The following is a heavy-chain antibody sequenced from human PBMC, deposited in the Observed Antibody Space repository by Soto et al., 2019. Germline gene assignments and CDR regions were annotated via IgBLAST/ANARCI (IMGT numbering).Heavy chain of an antibody. CDR1: GFTFSSYG. V-gene: IGHV3-30*18. J-gene: IGHJ4*02. Sequence: GSLRLSCAASGFTFSSYGMHWVRQAPGKGLEWVAVISYDGSNKYYADSVKGRFTISRDNSKNTLYLQMNSLRAEDTAVYYCAKDAHNWNLDYWGQGNLVTVSS. CDR3: AKDAHNWNLDY. D-gene: IGHD1-20*01. CDR2: ISYDGSNK.